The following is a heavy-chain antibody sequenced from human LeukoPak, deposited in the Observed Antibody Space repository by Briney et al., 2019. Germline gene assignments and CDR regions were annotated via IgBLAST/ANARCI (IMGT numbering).Heavy chain of an antibody. D-gene: IGHD6-13*01. V-gene: IGHV4-34*01. J-gene: IGHJ2*01. CDR2: INHSGST. CDR3: AKSGPYSLTPRHWYFDL. CDR1: GGSLSGYY. Sequence: SETLSLTCAVYGGSLSGYYWSWIRQPPGKGLEWIGEINHSGSTNYNPSLKSRVTISVDTSKNQFSLKLSSVTAADTAVYYCAKSGPYSLTPRHWYFDLWGRGTLVTVSS.